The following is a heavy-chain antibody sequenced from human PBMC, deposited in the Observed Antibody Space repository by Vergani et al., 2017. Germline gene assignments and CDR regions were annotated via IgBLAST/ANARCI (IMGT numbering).Heavy chain of an antibody. J-gene: IGHJ6*03. D-gene: IGHD3-3*01. CDR3: ARDSFYYDFWSGSERQNYYYYMDV. Sequence: QLQLQESGPGLVKPSETLSLTCTVSGGSISSSSYYWGWIRQPPGKGLEWIGSIYYSGSTYYNPSLKSRVTISVDTSKNQFSLKLSSVTAADTAVYYCARDSFYYDFWSGSERQNYYYYMDVWGKGTTVTVSS. CDR2: IYYSGST. CDR1: GGSISSSSYY. V-gene: IGHV4-39*02.